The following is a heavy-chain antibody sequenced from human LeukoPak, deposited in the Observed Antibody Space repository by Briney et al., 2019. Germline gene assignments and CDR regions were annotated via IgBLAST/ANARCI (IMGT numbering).Heavy chain of an antibody. Sequence: SVTVSCTASGGTFSSYAISWVRQAPGQGLEWMGWIIPIFGTANYAQKFQGRVTITADESTSTAYMELSSLRSEDTAVYYCARDRRIAVAGTYYYYGMDVWGQGTTVTVSS. CDR2: IIPIFGTA. CDR3: ARDRRIAVAGTYYYYGMDV. J-gene: IGHJ6*02. V-gene: IGHV1-69*13. D-gene: IGHD6-19*01. CDR1: GGTFSSYA.